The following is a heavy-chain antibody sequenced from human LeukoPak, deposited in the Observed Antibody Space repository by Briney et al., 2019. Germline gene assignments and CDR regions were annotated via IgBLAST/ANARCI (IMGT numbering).Heavy chain of an antibody. CDR2: INPNSGGT. V-gene: IGHV1-2*02. Sequence: ASVKVPCKASGYTFTGYYMHWVRQAPGQGLEWMGWINPNSGGTNYAQKFQGRVTMTRDTSISTAYMELSRLRSDDTAVYYCASDLYSYGPSDAFDIWGQGTMVTVSS. CDR1: GYTFTGYY. D-gene: IGHD5-18*01. J-gene: IGHJ3*02. CDR3: ASDLYSYGPSDAFDI.